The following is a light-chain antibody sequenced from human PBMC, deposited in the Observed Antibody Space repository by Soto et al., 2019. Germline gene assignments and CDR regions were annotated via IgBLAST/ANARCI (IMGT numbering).Light chain of an antibody. Sequence: ESVMTQSPGTLSLSPGERATLSCRATQNIYNIYLAWYQQRRGQAPRLRIYGASSRATGIPDRFSGSGSGTDFTLTISRLEPEDFGVYYCQHFGNDALAFGGGTKVEIK. CDR3: QHFGNDALA. CDR2: GAS. CDR1: QNIYNIY. V-gene: IGKV3-20*01. J-gene: IGKJ4*01.